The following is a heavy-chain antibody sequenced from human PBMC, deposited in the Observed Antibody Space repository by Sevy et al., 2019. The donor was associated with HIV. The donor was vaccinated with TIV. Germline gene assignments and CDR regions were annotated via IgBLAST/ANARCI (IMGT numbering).Heavy chain of an antibody. CDR1: GYTFTSYH. D-gene: IGHD2-15*01. Sequence: ASVKVSCRASGYTFTSYHMHWVRQAPGQGLEWMGIINPSGGSTNYAQKFQGRVTMTRDKFTSTVYMELSSLKFVETAVYFCARGYGSLDYWGPGTPVTVSS. CDR3: ARGYGSLDY. V-gene: IGHV1-46*01. J-gene: IGHJ4*02. CDR2: INPSGGST.